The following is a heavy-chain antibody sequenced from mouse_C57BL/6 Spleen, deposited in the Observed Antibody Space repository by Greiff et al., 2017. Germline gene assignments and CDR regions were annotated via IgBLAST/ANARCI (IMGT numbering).Heavy chain of an antibody. CDR2: INPSNGGT. D-gene: IGHD1-1*01. CDR3: ASTFTTVVDYYAMDY. CDR1: GYTFTSYW. Sequence: VQLQQPGTELVKPGASVKLSCKASGYTFTSYWIHWVKQRPGQGLEWIGNINPSNGGTNYNEKFKSKATLTVDKSSSTAYMQLSSLTSEDSAVYYCASTFTTVVDYYAMDYWGQGTSVTVSS. J-gene: IGHJ4*01. V-gene: IGHV1-53*01.